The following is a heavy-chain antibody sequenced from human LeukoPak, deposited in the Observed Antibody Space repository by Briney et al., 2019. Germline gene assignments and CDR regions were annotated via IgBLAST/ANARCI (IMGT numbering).Heavy chain of an antibody. CDR3: ARAPGYCGTWNGVNY. CDR1: GFTFSSYS. V-gene: IGHV3-48*02. D-gene: IGHD2-21*01. J-gene: IGHJ4*02. CDR2: IHSSSGTI. Sequence: PGGSLRLSCAASGFTFSSYSMICVRQAPGKGLEWIAYIHSSSGTIYYADSVKGRFTISRDNAKNSLYLQMNSLRDEDTAVYYCARAPGYCGTWNGVNYWGQGTQVTVSS.